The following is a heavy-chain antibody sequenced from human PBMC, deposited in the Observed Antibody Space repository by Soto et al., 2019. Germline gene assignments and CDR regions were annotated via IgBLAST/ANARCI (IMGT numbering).Heavy chain of an antibody. J-gene: IGHJ4*02. CDR2: TYYRGNT. Sequence: QLQLQESGPGLVKPSETLSLTCTVSGGSISSSSYYWGWIRQPPGKGLGWIGSTYYRGNTYYNPSRKSRVTIAVDTSKSQFSVKLSSVTAADTAVYYWAREGGGYCSGGSCQVDYWGQGTLVTVSS. CDR1: GGSISSSSYY. V-gene: IGHV4-39*02. D-gene: IGHD2-15*01. CDR3: AREGGGYCSGGSCQVDY.